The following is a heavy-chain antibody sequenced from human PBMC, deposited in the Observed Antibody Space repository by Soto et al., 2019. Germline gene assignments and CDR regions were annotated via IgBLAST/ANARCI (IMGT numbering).Heavy chain of an antibody. CDR1: GYTFTSYG. CDR2: ISAYNGNT. CDR3: SRSPRITMIQVAPDY. V-gene: IGHV1-18*01. J-gene: IGHJ4*02. D-gene: IGHD3-22*01. Sequence: QVQLVQSGAEVKKPGASVKVSCKASGYTFTSYGISWVRQAPGQGLEWMGWISAYNGNTNYTQKLHVRITLTTETSTSTAYRALRSLRSEETAVYYCSRSPRITMIQVAPDYWGQGTLVTVAS.